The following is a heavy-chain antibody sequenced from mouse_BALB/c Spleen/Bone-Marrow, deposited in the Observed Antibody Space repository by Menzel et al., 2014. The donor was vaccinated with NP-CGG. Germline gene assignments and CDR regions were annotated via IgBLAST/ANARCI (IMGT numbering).Heavy chain of an antibody. D-gene: IGHD2-4*01. J-gene: IGHJ3*01. V-gene: IGHV1-28*01. CDR3: ARRVITTGPGFAY. Sequence: EVQLQQSGPELMKPGASVKISCKASGYSFTSYYMHWVEQSHGKSLEWIGYIDPFNGDTNYNQKFKGKATLTVDKSSSTAYMHLSSLTSEDSAVYYCARRVITTGPGFAYWGQGTLVTVSA. CDR2: IDPFNGDT. CDR1: GYSFTSYY.